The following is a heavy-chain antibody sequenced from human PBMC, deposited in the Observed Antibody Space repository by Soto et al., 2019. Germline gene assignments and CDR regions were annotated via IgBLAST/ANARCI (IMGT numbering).Heavy chain of an antibody. J-gene: IGHJ4*02. CDR2: INAGNGVT. V-gene: IGHV1-3*01. D-gene: IGHD2-15*01. Sequence: VQLVQSGAEVEKPGASVKVSCEASGYTFTSYAMHWVRQAPGQRLEWMGWINAGNGVTKYSEKFQGRVTFPRLASARTAFLEVNSLRSEDTAVYFCARDGCDGGSCYPDYWGQGTLVTVS. CDR1: GYTFTSYA. CDR3: ARDGCDGGSCYPDY.